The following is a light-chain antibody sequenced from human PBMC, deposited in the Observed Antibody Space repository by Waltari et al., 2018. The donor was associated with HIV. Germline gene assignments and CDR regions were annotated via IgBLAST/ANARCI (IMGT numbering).Light chain of an antibody. V-gene: IGKV3-11*01. J-gene: IGKJ4*01. CDR1: QSINRY. CDR3: QQRSNWPLT. CDR2: DAS. Sequence: EIVLTQSPATLSLYPGERATLTCRASQSINRYLAWYQQKPGQAPRLLIYDASTRATGIPARFSGSGSGTDFTLTISSLEAEDFAVYYCQQRSNWPLTFGGGTKVEIK.